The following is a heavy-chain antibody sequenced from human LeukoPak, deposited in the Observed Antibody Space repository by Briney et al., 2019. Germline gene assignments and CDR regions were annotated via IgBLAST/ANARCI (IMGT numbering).Heavy chain of an antibody. CDR3: AKDPNGDYVGAFDS. J-gene: IGHJ3*02. D-gene: IGHD4-17*01. V-gene: IGHV3-23*01. Sequence: GGSLRLSCAASAFSFSSFAMTWVRQAPGKGLEWVSGIHGSGVTTYYADSEKGRFTVSRDNSRKMLYLQMNSLRVEDTAVYYCAKDPNGDYVGAFDSWGQGTMVTVSS. CDR2: IHGSGVTT. CDR1: AFSFSSFA.